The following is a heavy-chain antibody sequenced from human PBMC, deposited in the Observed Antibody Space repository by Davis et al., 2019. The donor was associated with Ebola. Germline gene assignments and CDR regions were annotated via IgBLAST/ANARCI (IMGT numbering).Heavy chain of an antibody. Sequence: SETLSLTCTVSGGSISSSSYYWGWIRQPPGKGLEWIGSIYYSGSTYYNPSLKSRVTISVDTSKNQFSLTLTSVTAADTALYYCARTTYNNYDHFHFDLWGPGTQVTVSS. CDR2: IYYSGST. CDR3: ARTTYNNYDHFHFDL. J-gene: IGHJ2*01. CDR1: GGSISSSSYY. V-gene: IGHV4-39*07. D-gene: IGHD5-24*01.